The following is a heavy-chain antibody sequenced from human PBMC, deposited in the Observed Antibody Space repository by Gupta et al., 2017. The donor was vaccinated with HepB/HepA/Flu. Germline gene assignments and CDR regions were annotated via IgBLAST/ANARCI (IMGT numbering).Heavy chain of an antibody. J-gene: IGHJ6*02. D-gene: IGHD2-15*01. CDR2: ISSSGSTI. Sequence: EVQLVESGGGLVQPGGSLRLSCAASGFTFSSYEMNWVRQAPGKGLEWVSYISSSGSTIYYADSVKGRFTISRDNAKNSLYLQMNSLRAEDTAVYYCARDLPAATPSYYYYYGMDVWGQGTTVTVSS. V-gene: IGHV3-48*03. CDR1: GFTFSSYE. CDR3: ARDLPAATPSYYYYYGMDV.